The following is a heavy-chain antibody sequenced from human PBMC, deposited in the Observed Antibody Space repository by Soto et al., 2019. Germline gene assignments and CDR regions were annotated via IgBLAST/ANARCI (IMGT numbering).Heavy chain of an antibody. CDR1: GGSISSYY. CDR2: IYYSGST. J-gene: IGHJ6*02. CDR3: AGGTQGGFSMDV. D-gene: IGHD1-26*01. V-gene: IGHV4-59*01. Sequence: PSETLSLTCTVSGGSISSYYWSWIRQPPGKGLEWIGYIYYSGSTNYNPSLKSRVTISVDTSKNQFSLKLSSVTAADTAVDYCAGGTQGGFSMDVWGQGPTVTGSS.